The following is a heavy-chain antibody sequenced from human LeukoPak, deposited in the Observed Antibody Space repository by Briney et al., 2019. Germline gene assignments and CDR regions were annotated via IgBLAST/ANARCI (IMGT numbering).Heavy chain of an antibody. Sequence: GGSLRLSCEGSGFSFGDYVMFWVRQRTGKGLEWVTSINWRTDSVEYAGSVRGRFTVSRDNAKKSLFLQMNSLRADDTALYYCAKGRFYDSSGPRPNYYLDSWGQGTLVIVSS. D-gene: IGHD3-22*01. V-gene: IGHV3-9*01. J-gene: IGHJ4*01. CDR3: AKGRFYDSSGPRPNYYLDS. CDR2: INWRTDSV. CDR1: GFSFGDYV.